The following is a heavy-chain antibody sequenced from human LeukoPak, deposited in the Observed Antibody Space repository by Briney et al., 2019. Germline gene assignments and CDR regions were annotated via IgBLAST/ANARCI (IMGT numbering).Heavy chain of an antibody. CDR1: GYTFNNHY. CDR2: IIPIFGTA. D-gene: IGHD1-14*01. CDR3: ATGYGRFDP. J-gene: IGHJ5*02. Sequence: SVKVSCKASGYTFNNHYMYWVRQAPGQGLEWMGGIIPIFGTANYAQKFQGRVTMTEDTSTDTAYMGLSSLRSEDTAVYYCATGYGRFDPWGQGTLVTVSS. V-gene: IGHV1-69*06.